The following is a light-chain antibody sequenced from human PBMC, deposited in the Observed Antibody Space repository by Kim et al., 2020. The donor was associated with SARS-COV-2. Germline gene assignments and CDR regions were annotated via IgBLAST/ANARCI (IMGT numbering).Light chain of an antibody. J-gene: IGLJ3*02. Sequence: QSALTQPASVSGSPGQSITISCTGTSSDVGAYNLVSWYQQHPGKAPKLMIYEFNKRPSGVSNRFSASKSGNTASLTISGLQAEDEADYYCCSYAGSSSGVFGGGTQLTVL. CDR3: CSYAGSSSGV. CDR1: SSDVGAYNL. CDR2: EFN. V-gene: IGLV2-23*02.